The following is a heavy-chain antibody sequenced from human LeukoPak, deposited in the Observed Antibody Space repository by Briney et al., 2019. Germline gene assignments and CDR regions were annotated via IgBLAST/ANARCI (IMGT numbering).Heavy chain of an antibody. CDR2: ISGSGGST. J-gene: IGHJ4*02. CDR1: GFTFSDYY. CDR3: AKAREGWLQPRAAFDY. D-gene: IGHD5-24*01. Sequence: GGSLRLSCAASGFTFSDYYMSWIRQAPGKGLEWVSAISGSGGSTYYADSVKGRFTISRDSSKNTVYLQMNSLRADDTAVYYCAKAREGWLQPRAAFDYWGQGTLVTVSS. V-gene: IGHV3-23*01.